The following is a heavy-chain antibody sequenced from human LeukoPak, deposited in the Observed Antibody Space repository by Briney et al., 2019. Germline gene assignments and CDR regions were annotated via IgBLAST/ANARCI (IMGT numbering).Heavy chain of an antibody. J-gene: IGHJ4*02. V-gene: IGHV3-33*06. Sequence: GGSLRLSCAASGFTFSSYGMYWVRQAPGKGLEWVAVIWYDGSNKYYADSVKGRFTISRDNSGNTLFLQMNTLRAEDTAVYYCAKGDSSDPFEYWGLGTLVTVSS. CDR2: IWYDGSNK. CDR3: AKGDSSDPFEY. CDR1: GFTFSSYG. D-gene: IGHD6-19*01.